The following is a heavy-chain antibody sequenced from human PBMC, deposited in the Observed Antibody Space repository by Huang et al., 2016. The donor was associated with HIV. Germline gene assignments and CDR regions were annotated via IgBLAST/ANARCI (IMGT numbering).Heavy chain of an antibody. Sequence: VQLVQSGAEVKKPGESLKISCKGSGYCFSSYWIAWVRQMPGKGLEWMGSIFADDSDTTDNPSCEGQVTISADKSIGTAYLQWSSLKASDTAMYYCARRFSSSSGYFDYWGQGSLVTVSS. CDR2: IFADDSDT. J-gene: IGHJ4*02. D-gene: IGHD6-6*01. CDR3: ARRFSSSSGYFDY. V-gene: IGHV5-51*01. CDR1: GYCFSSYW.